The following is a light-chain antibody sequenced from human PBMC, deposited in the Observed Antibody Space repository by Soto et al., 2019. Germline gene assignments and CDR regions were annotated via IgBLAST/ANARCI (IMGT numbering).Light chain of an antibody. Sequence: DIQMTQSPSTLSASVGDRVTITCRASQSISSWLAWYQQKPGKAPKLLMYKASRLDSGVPSRFSGSGSGTEFTLTISSLQPDDFATYYCQQYNSYWTFGQGTTGDIK. V-gene: IGKV1-5*03. CDR1: QSISSW. CDR2: KAS. CDR3: QQYNSYWT. J-gene: IGKJ1*01.